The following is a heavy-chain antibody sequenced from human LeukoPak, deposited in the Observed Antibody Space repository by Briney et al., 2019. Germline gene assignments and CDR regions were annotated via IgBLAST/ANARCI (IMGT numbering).Heavy chain of an antibody. CDR1: GFTFSNSA. Sequence: GESLRLSCAASGFTFSNSAMSWVRQAPGKGLEWVSTLSGSGITTYYADSVTGRFTISRDNSKNTLYLQMNTLRAEDSSLYYCAKGIYSSGWSYDYWGHGTLVTVSS. CDR2: LSGSGITT. J-gene: IGHJ4*01. V-gene: IGHV3-23*01. D-gene: IGHD6-19*01. CDR3: AKGIYSSGWSYDY.